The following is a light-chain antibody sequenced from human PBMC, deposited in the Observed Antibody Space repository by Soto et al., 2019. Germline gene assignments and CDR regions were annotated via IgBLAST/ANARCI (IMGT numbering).Light chain of an antibody. CDR1: QSISSW. CDR2: NAS. J-gene: IGKJ1*01. Sequence: DIQMTQSPSTLSASVGDRVTITCRASQSISSWLAWYQQKPGKAPKLLIYNASSLESRVPSRFSGSGSGTEFTLTISSLQPDDFATYYCQQYNTYPPLTFGQGTKVEIK. V-gene: IGKV1-5*03. CDR3: QQYNTYPPLT.